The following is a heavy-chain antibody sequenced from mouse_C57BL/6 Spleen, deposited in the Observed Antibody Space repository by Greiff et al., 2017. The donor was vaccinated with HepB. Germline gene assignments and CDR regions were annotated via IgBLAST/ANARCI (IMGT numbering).Heavy chain of an antibody. V-gene: IGHV1-80*01. CDR2: IYPGDGDT. CDR1: GYAFSSYW. CDR3: ARLIGLRLAMDY. Sequence: VKLQESGAELVKPGASVKISCKASGYAFSSYWMNWVKQRPGKGLEWIGQIYPGDGDTNYNGKFKGKATLTADKSSSTAYMQLSSLTSEDSAVYFCARLIGLRLAMDYWGQGTSVTVSS. J-gene: IGHJ4*01. D-gene: IGHD2-2*01.